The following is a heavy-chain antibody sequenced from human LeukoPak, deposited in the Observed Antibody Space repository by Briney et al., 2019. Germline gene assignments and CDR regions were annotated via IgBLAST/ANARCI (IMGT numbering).Heavy chain of an antibody. V-gene: IGHV4-59*01. Sequence: PSETLSLTCTVSGGSISSYYWSRIRQPPGKGLEWIGYIYYSGSTNYNPSLKSRVTISVDTSRNQFSLKLSSVTAADTAVYYCARAARYYYDTIGAFDVWGQGTMVTVSS. CDR3: ARAARYYYDTIGAFDV. D-gene: IGHD3-22*01. J-gene: IGHJ3*01. CDR2: IYYSGST. CDR1: GGSISSYY.